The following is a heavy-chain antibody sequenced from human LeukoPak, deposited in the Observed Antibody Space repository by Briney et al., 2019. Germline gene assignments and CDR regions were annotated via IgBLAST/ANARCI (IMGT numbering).Heavy chain of an antibody. CDR1: GYTFTGYY. J-gene: IGHJ5*02. V-gene: IGHV1-2*02. CDR3: ARDRRFRVEMATMNWFDP. D-gene: IGHD5-24*01. Sequence: ASVKVSCKASGYTFTGYYMHWVRQAPGQGLEWMGWINPNSGGTNYAQKFQGRVTMTRDTSISTAYMELSRLRSDDTAVYYCARDRRFRVEMATMNWFDPWGQGTLVTVSS. CDR2: INPNSGGT.